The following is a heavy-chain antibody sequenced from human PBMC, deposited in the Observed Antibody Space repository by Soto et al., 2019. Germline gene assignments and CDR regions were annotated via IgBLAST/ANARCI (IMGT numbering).Heavy chain of an antibody. V-gene: IGHV3-74*01. CDR1: GFTFNIYW. D-gene: IGHD1-26*01. CDR3: TRGVRGGSEPYYYYAMDV. Sequence: EVQLVESVGGLVQPGGSLRLSCAASGFTFNIYWMHWVRQAPGKGLVWVSRINSDASSTNYADSVKGRFTISRDNTKHTVYLQRNSVSVADTAVYYCTRGVRGGSEPYYYYAMDVWSQGTTGIV. J-gene: IGHJ6*02. CDR2: INSDASST.